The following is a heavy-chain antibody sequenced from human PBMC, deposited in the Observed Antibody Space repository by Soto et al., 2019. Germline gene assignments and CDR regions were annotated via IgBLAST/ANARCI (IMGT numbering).Heavy chain of an antibody. CDR1: VGSINSGGYY. CDR3: GITFVNYGMEV. V-gene: IGHV4-31*03. CDR2: IFFSGST. Sequence: SETLSLTCSFSVGSINSGGYYCTWVRQHPWKGLEWIGYIFFSGSTYYNPSLKSRVTISVDMSKNQFFLNLRSVTVADTAVYFCGITFVNYGMEVLGQGTRVNVSS. J-gene: IGHJ6*01. D-gene: IGHD3-16*01.